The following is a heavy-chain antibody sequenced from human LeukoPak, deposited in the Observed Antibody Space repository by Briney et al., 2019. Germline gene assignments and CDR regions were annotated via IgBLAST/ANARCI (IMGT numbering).Heavy chain of an antibody. CDR3: ARHPDYYMDV. J-gene: IGHJ6*03. CDR2: IYYSGST. V-gene: IGHV4-59*08. CDR1: SGSISRYY. Sequence: PSETLSLTCTVSSGSISRYYWSWIRQPPGKGLECIGYIYYSGSTNYNPSLKSRVTISVDTSKNQFSLKLSSVTAADTAVYYCARHPDYYMDVWGKGTTVTVSS.